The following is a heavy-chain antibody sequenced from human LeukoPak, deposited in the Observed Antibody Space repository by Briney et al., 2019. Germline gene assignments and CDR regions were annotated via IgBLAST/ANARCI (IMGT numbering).Heavy chain of an antibody. CDR1: GGSISSSSYY. CDR2: IYYSGST. V-gene: IGHV4-39*01. CDR3: ARSRYCSGGSCFSHWFDP. J-gene: IGHJ5*02. Sequence: SETLALTCTVSGGSISSSSYYWGWIRQPPGKGLEWIGSIYYSGSTYYNPSLKSRVTISVDTSKNQFSLKLSSVTAADTAVYYCARSRYCSGGSCFSHWFDPWGQGTLVTVSS. D-gene: IGHD2-15*01.